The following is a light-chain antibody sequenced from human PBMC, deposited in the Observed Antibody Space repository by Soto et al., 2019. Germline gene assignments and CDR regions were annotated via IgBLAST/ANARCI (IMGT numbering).Light chain of an antibody. CDR3: CSYVGSSTVI. CDR1: SSDVGNYNL. V-gene: IGLV2-23*01. J-gene: IGLJ2*01. CDR2: ENI. Sequence: QSVLTQPASVSGSPGQSITISCTGTSSDVGNYNLVSWYQQHPGQAPKLLIYENIKWPSGASNRFSGSKSGNTASLTISGLQAEDEDDYYCCSYVGSSTVIFGGGTQLTVL.